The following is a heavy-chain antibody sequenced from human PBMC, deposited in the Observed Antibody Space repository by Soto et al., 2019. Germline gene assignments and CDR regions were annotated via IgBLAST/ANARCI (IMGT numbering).Heavy chain of an antibody. Sequence: QVQLVQSGAEVKKPGASVKVSCKASGYTFTGYYMHWVRQAPGQGLEWMGWINPNSGGTNYAQKFQGWVTMTRYTSISTSYMELSRRRSDDTAVYYCVRALEYSSSVGWFDPWGQGTLVTVSS. J-gene: IGHJ5*02. CDR2: INPNSGGT. CDR1: GYTFTGYY. CDR3: VRALEYSSSVGWFDP. V-gene: IGHV1-2*04. D-gene: IGHD6-6*01.